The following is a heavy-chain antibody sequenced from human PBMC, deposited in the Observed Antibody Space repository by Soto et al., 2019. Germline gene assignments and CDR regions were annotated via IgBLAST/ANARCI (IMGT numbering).Heavy chain of an antibody. V-gene: IGHV4-39*07. CDR1: GGSISSSSYY. Sequence: PSAALSLTCSVSGGSISSSSYYWGWISQPPGKGLEWIGSIYYSGSTYYNPSLKSRVTISVDTSKNQFSLKLSSVTAADTAVYYCARESRSGYDSYYYYYYMDVWGKGTTVTVSS. CDR3: ARESRSGYDSYYYYYYMDV. CDR2: IYYSGST. D-gene: IGHD5-12*01. J-gene: IGHJ6*03.